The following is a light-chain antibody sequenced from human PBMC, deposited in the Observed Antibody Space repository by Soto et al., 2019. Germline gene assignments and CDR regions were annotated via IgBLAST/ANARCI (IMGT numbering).Light chain of an antibody. CDR2: EVT. Sequence: QSVLTQPASVSGSPGQSITISCTGTSSDVGNYNLVSWYQQYPGKAPKLIIYEVTKRPSGVSTRFSGSKSGNTASLTISGLQAEDEADYYCCSYAGSAAWVFGGGTQLTVL. V-gene: IGLV2-23*02. CDR1: SSDVGNYNL. J-gene: IGLJ3*02. CDR3: CSYAGSAAWV.